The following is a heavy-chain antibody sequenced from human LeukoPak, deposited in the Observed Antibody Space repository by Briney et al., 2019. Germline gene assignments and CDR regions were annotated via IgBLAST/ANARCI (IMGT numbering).Heavy chain of an antibody. D-gene: IGHD3-10*01. CDR3: TTGIRGD. CDR1: VVTVTNAG. Sequence: GGFLRLSCTATVVTVTNAGLNWVRQAPWEGLDWVGRIASKTDGGATDYAAPVKGRFTISRDDSKNTLNLQMNSLKTEDTAVYYCTTGIRGDWGQGTLVTVSS. V-gene: IGHV3-15*07. CDR2: IASKTDGGAT. J-gene: IGHJ4*02.